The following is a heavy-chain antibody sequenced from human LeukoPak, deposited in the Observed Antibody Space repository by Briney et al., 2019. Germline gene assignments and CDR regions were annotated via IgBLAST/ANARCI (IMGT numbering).Heavy chain of an antibody. CDR2: IHSDGTT. J-gene: IGHJ3*02. V-gene: IGHV3-53*01. CDR1: GFTVSNNY. CDR3: ARGSRGAFDI. Sequence: GGSLRLSCAASGFTVSNNYMNWVRQAPGKGLEWVSLIHSDGTTYYADSVKGRFTISRDNSKNTLYLQMNSLRAEDTAVYYCARGSRGAFDIWGQGTMDTVSS.